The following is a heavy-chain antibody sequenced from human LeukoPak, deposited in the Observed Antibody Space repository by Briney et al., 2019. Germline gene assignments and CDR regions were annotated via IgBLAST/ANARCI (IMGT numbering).Heavy chain of an antibody. V-gene: IGHV3-23*01. CDR2: ISTSGGST. Sequence: GGSLRLSCAASGFTFSNYAMNWVRQAPGKGLEWVSVISTSGGSTYYADSVKGRFTISRDNSKNTLYLQMNSLRAEDTAVYYCAKEYSGNYYYFDYWGQGTRVTVSS. J-gene: IGHJ4*02. CDR1: GFTFSNYA. D-gene: IGHD1-26*01. CDR3: AKEYSGNYYYFDY.